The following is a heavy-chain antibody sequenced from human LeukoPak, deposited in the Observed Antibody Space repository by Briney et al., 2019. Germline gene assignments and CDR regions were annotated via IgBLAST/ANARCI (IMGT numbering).Heavy chain of an antibody. V-gene: IGHV4-38-2*02. CDR2: IYHSGST. J-gene: IGHJ4*02. CDR1: GYSISSGYY. D-gene: IGHD5-24*01. CDR3: ARLRRDGYSPDYFDY. Sequence: SETLSLTCTVSGYSISSGYYWGWIRQPPGKGLEWIGSIYHSGSTYYNPSLKSRVTISVDTSKSQFSLKVSSVTAADTAVYYCARLRRDGYSPDYFDYWGQGTLVTVSS.